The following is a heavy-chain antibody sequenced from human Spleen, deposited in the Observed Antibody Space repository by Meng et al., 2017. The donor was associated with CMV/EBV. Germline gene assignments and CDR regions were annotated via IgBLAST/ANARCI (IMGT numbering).Heavy chain of an antibody. V-gene: IGHV1-46*01. D-gene: IGHD2-8*02. CDR2: INPSDDTT. Sequence: SWYMFATYYIRWVPQAPGQGLEWMGIINPSDDTTTYAQRFQGRLTMSWDTSTHTVYLDLKSLRSEDTAVYFCARERIYCADTSCYPDYWGQGTLVTVSS. J-gene: IGHJ4*02. CDR1: WYMFATYY. CDR3: ARERIYCADTSCYPDY.